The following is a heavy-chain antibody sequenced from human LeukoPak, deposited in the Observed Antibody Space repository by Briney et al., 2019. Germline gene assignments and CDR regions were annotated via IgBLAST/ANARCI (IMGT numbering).Heavy chain of an antibody. D-gene: IGHD5-18*01. CDR3: ARDRYTYGFSFDY. CDR2: INPNSGGT. V-gene: IGHV1-2*02. J-gene: IGHJ4*02. CDR1: GYTFTGYY. Sequence: ASVKVSCKASGYTFTGYYMHWVRQAPGQGLEWMGWINPNSGGTNYAQKFQGRVTMTSDTSISTAYMELSRLRSDDTAVYFCARDRYTYGFSFDYWGQETLVTVSS.